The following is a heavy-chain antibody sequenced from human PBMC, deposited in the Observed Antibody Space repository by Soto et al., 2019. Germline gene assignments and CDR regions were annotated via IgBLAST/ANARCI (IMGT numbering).Heavy chain of an antibody. V-gene: IGHV4-4*07. CDR1: GGSLNNYF. D-gene: IGHD4-4*01. J-gene: IGHJ5*02. Sequence: PSETLSLTCTVSGGSLNNYFWNWIRQPAGKGLEWIGRIYISGSANYNPSLKSRVTMSVDTSKNHFSLKLSPVTAADTAIYYCARGYNNRAGRGFDPWGQGTLVTVSS. CDR2: IYISGSA. CDR3: ARGYNNRAGRGFDP.